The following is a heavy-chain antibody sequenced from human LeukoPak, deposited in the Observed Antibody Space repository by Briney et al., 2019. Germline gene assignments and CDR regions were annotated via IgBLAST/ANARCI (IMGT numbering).Heavy chain of an antibody. CDR3: ARGYGSGSPTNFDY. D-gene: IGHD3-10*01. J-gene: IGHJ4*02. CDR2: IYGDGTT. Sequence: QPGRSLRLSCAASGFTVSSNYMSWVRQAPGKGLEWVSVIYGDGTTYYADSVKGRFTISRDNSKNTLYLQMNSLRAEDTAVYYCARGYGSGSPTNFDYWGQGTLVTVSS. CDR1: GFTVSSNY. V-gene: IGHV3-66*01.